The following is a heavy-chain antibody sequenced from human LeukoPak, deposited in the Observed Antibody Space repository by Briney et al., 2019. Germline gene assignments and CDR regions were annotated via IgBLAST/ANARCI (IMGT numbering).Heavy chain of an antibody. CDR1: GYSISSGYY. CDR3: ARDFRGSGWGGSPDY. CDR2: IYHSGST. J-gene: IGHJ4*02. V-gene: IGHV4-38-2*02. D-gene: IGHD6-19*01. Sequence: SETLSLTCTVSGYSISSGYYCGWIRQPPGKGLEWIGNIYHSGSTYYNPSLKSRVTISVDTSKNQFSLKLSSVTATDTAVYYCARDFRGSGWGGSPDYWGQGTLVTVST.